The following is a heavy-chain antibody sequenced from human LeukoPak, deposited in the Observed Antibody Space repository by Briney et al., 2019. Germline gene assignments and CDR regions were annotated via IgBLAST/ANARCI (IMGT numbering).Heavy chain of an antibody. CDR1: GFTFNNYA. V-gene: IGHV3-9*01. D-gene: IGHD2-2*02. Sequence: GGSLRLSCAASGFTFNNYAMHWVRQVPGKALEWVSGISWNSGTIGYADSVKGRFTISRDNAKNSLYLQMSNLRTEDSALYFCAKDGYCSGTICYTPHYDLDVWGQGTTVTVSS. J-gene: IGHJ6*02. CDR3: AKDGYCSGTICYTPHYDLDV. CDR2: ISWNSGTI.